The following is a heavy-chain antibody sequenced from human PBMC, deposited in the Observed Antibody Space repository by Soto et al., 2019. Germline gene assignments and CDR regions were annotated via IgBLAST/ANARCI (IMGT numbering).Heavy chain of an antibody. CDR1: GFTFSSYG. D-gene: IGHD2-15*01. CDR3: AKAKAVYYYGMDV. Sequence: QVQLVESGGGVVQPGRSLRLSCAASGFTFSSYGMHWVRQAPGKGLEWVAVISYDGSNKYYADSVKGRFTISRDNSKNTLYLQMNSLRAEDTALYYCAKAKAVYYYGMDVWGQGTTVTVSS. J-gene: IGHJ6*02. CDR2: ISYDGSNK. V-gene: IGHV3-30*18.